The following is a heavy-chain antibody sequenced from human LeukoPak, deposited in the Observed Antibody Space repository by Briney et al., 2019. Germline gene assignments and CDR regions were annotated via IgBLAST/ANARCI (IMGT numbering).Heavy chain of an antibody. D-gene: IGHD3-22*01. Sequence: GGSLRLSCAASGFTFSSYSMNWVRQAPGKGLEGVSSISSSSSYIYYADSVKGRFTISRDNAKNALYLQMNSLRAEATAVYYCAIDSRYYYDSSGYFDFDYWGQGTLVTVSS. CDR1: GFTFSSYS. V-gene: IGHV3-21*01. CDR3: AIDSRYYYDSSGYFDFDY. CDR2: ISSSSSYI. J-gene: IGHJ4*02.